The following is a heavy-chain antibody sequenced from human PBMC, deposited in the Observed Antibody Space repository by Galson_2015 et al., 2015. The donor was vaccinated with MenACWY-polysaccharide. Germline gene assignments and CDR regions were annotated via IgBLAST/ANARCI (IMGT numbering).Heavy chain of an antibody. V-gene: IGHV3-48*02. J-gene: IGHJ3*02. CDR1: GFAFSTYN. CDR2: ISSTSVI. D-gene: IGHD2-21*01. Sequence: SLRLSCAASGFAFSTYNMDWVRQAPGKGLEWISYISSTSVIYYADSVKGRFTISRDNAKNSLYLQMNALRDDDTAIYYCARDFLWTFDIWGQGTMVTVSS. CDR3: ARDFLWTFDI.